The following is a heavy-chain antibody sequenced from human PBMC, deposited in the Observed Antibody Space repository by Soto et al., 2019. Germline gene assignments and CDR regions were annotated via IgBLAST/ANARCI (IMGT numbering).Heavy chain of an antibody. CDR1: GFTFTSYG. J-gene: IGHJ4*02. D-gene: IGHD3-3*01. V-gene: IGHV3-33*01. CDR3: ARDRRFLEWLDY. CDR2: IWYDGSNK. Sequence: QMHLVESGGGVVQPGRSLTLSCVASGFTFTSYGIHWVRQAPGKGLEWVAVIWYDGSNKYYGDSVKGRFSNSRDNSKNTVYLQMNSLRAEDTAVYYCARDRRFLEWLDYWGQGTLVSVSS.